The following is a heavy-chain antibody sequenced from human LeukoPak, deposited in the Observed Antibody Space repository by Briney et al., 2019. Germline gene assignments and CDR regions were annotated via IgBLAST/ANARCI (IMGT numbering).Heavy chain of an antibody. CDR2: INSDGSST. V-gene: IGHV3-74*01. D-gene: IGHD5-18*01. CDR1: GFTFSSYW. CDR3: ARDPGAYGYSYGYPLDY. J-gene: IGHJ4*02. Sequence: GGSLRLSCAASGFTFSSYWMHWVRQAPGKGLVWVSRINSDGSSTSYADSVKGRFTISRDNAKKTLYLQMNSLRAEDTAVYYCARDPGAYGYSYGYPLDYWGQGTLVTVSS.